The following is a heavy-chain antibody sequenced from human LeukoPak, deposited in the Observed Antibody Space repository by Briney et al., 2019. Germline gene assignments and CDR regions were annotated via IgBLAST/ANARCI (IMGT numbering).Heavy chain of an antibody. J-gene: IGHJ4*02. CDR2: IYTSGST. CDR3: AGRGMVASDY. CDR1: GGSISSGSYY. D-gene: IGHD2-15*01. Sequence: SETLSLTCTVSGGSISSGSYYWSWIRQPAGKGLEWIGRIYTSGSTNYNPSLKSRVTISVDTSKNQFSLKLSSVTAAGTAVYYCAGRGMVASDYWGQGTLVTVSS. V-gene: IGHV4-61*02.